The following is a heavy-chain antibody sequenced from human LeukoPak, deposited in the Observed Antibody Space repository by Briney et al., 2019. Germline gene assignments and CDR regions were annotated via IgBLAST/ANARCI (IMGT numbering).Heavy chain of an antibody. V-gene: IGHV3-48*03. Sequence: GGSLRLSCLASGSTLTSYEMNWVCQAPGKGLEWMSYIGSGGSPIYYADSVKGRFTISRDNAKNSLYLQMNSLRAEDTAVYYCARGWYYLWGQGTMVTVSS. D-gene: IGHD3-10*01. CDR1: GSTLTSYE. CDR3: ARGWYYL. CDR2: IGSGGSPI. J-gene: IGHJ3*01.